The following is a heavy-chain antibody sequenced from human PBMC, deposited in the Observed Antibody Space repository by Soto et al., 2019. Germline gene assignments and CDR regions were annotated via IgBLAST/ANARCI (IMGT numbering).Heavy chain of an antibody. D-gene: IGHD3-22*01. J-gene: IGHJ5*02. CDR3: ASTLDYYDSSGPNWFDP. CDR2: TIPNFGTA. V-gene: IGHV1-69*13. Sequence: SVKVSCKASGGTFSSYGISWVRQAPGQGLEWMGGTIPNFGTAHDALKFQGRVTISADESTSTAYMELSSLRYEDTAVYYCASTLDYYDSSGPNWFDPWGQGTLVTVSS. CDR1: GGTFSSYG.